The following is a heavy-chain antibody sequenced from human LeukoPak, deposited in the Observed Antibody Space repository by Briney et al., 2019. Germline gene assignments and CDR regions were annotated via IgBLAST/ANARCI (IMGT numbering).Heavy chain of an antibody. CDR2: ISSNGGST. V-gene: IGHV3-64*01. CDR1: GFTFSSYA. J-gene: IGHJ4*02. CDR3: ARELAVAGTESFDY. D-gene: IGHD6-19*01. Sequence: GGSLRLSCAASGFTFSSYAMHWVRQAPGKGLEYVSAISSNGGSTYYANSVKGRFTISRDNAKNSLYLQMNSLRAEDTAVYYCARELAVAGTESFDYWGQGTLVTVSS.